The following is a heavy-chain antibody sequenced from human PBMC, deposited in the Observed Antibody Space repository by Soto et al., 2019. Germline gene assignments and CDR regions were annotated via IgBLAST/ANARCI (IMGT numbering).Heavy chain of an antibody. CDR2: TSPGDSDT. CDR3: ARHQSTSDYGDYYFDY. J-gene: IGHJ4*02. V-gene: IGHV5-51*01. D-gene: IGHD4-17*01. CDR1: GYSFTNYW. Sequence: GESLKISCQASGYSFTNYWIGWVRQMPGKGLEWMGITSPGDSDTRYSPSFQGQVTISVDKSISTAYLQWRSLKASDTAVYYCARHQSTSDYGDYYFDYWGQGTLVTVSS.